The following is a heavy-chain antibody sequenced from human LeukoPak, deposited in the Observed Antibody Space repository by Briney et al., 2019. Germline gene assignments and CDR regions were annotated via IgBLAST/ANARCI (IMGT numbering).Heavy chain of an antibody. D-gene: IGHD1-26*01. CDR1: GYSISSGYY. CDR3: ARHSSGSYYGYFDY. Sequence: SETLSLTCAVSGYSISSGYYWGWIRQPPGKGLEWIGSIHHSGSTYYNPSLKSRVTISVDTSKNQFSLKLSSVTAADTAVYYCARHSSGSYYGYFDYWGQGTLVTVSS. V-gene: IGHV4-38-2*01. J-gene: IGHJ4*02. CDR2: IHHSGST.